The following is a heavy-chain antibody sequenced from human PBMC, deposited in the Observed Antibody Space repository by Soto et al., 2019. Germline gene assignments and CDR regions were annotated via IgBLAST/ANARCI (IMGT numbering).Heavy chain of an antibody. CDR3: ARASYDSSGPYFDY. CDR2: INHSGST. D-gene: IGHD3-22*01. Sequence: SETLSLTCAVYGGSFSGYYWSWIRQPPGKGLEWIGEINHSGSTNYNPSLKSRVTISVDTSKNQFSLKLSSVTAADTAVYYCARASYDSSGPYFDYWGQGTLVTVSS. J-gene: IGHJ4*02. CDR1: GGSFSGYY. V-gene: IGHV4-34*01.